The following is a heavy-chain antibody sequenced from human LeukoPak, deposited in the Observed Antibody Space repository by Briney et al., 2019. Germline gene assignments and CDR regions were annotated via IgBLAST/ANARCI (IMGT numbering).Heavy chain of an antibody. CDR1: GLTVSKNY. Sequence: GGSLRLSCAASGLTVSKNYMSWVRQAPGKGLESVSVIYSGGSTYYADSVRGRFIISRDNSKNTLYLQMNSLRVEDTAVYYCARETPDSSGWDWGQGALVTVSS. CDR2: IYSGGST. D-gene: IGHD6-19*01. V-gene: IGHV3-53*01. CDR3: ARETPDSSGWD. J-gene: IGHJ4*02.